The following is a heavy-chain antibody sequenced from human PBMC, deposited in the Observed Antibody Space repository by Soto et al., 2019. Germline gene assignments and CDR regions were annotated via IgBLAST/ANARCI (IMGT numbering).Heavy chain of an antibody. Sequence: GGSLRLSCAASGFTFSDRYMDWVRQAPGKGLEWVGRTKDKSNSYTTEYAASVKGRFTISRDDSRNSVYLQMNSLKTDDTAVYYCTIEGAYPGPDFDYWGQGTLVTVSS. CDR3: TIEGAYPGPDFDY. CDR2: TKDKSNSYTT. D-gene: IGHD3-16*01. CDR1: GFTFSDRY. V-gene: IGHV3-72*01. J-gene: IGHJ4*02.